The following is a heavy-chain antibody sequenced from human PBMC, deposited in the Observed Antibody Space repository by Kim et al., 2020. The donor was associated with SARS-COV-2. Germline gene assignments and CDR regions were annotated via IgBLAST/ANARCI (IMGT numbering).Heavy chain of an antibody. J-gene: IGHJ4*02. Sequence: YSPSFQGQVITSVDKSISTAYLQWSSLRASDTAMYYCARQGGRYSSGWDYWGQGTVVTVSS. D-gene: IGHD6-19*01. CDR3: ARQGGRYSSGWDY. V-gene: IGHV5-51*01.